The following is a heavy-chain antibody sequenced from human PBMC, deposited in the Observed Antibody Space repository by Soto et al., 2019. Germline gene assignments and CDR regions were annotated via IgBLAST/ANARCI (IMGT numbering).Heavy chain of an antibody. V-gene: IGHV1-69*13. CDR2: IIPIFGTA. J-gene: IGHJ6*02. CDR3: ARVMVGYCSSTSRSDYYYYGMDV. CDR1: GGTFSSCA. D-gene: IGHD2-2*01. Sequence: GASVKVSCKASGGTFSSCAISWVRQAPGQGLEWMGGIIPIFGTANYAQKFQGRVTITADESTSTAYMELSSLRSEDTAVYYCARVMVGYCSSTSRSDYYYYGMDVWGQGTTVTVSS.